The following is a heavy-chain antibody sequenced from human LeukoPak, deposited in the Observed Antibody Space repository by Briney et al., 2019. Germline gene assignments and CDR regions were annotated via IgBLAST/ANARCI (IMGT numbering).Heavy chain of an antibody. CDR3: ARDLSAAAGGY. D-gene: IGHD6-13*01. J-gene: IGHJ4*02. V-gene: IGHV3-11*01. CDR2: ISSSGSTI. CDR1: GFTFGDYA. Sequence: GGSLRLSCIASGFTFGDYAMSWVRQAPGKGLEWVSYISSSGSTIYYADSVKGRFTISRDNAKNSLYLQMNSLRAEDTAVYYCARDLSAAAGGYWGQGTLVTVSS.